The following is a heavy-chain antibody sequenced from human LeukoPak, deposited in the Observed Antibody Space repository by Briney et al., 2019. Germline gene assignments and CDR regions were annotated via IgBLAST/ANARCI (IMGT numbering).Heavy chain of an antibody. CDR1: GFTFSSYG. CDR2: ISYDGSNK. Sequence: PGGSLRLSCAASGFTFSSYGMHWVRQAPGKGLEWVAVISYDGSNKYYADSVKGRFTISRDNSKNTLYLQMNSLRAEDTAVYYCAKDLFPAAADAFDIWGQGTMVTVSS. CDR3: AKDLFPAAADAFDI. V-gene: IGHV3-30*18. D-gene: IGHD6-13*01. J-gene: IGHJ3*02.